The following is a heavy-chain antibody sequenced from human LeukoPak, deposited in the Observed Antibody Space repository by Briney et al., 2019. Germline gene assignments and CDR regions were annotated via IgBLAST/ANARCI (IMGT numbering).Heavy chain of an antibody. CDR1: GFTFSSYA. Sequence: QPGGSLRLSCAASGFTFSSYAMSWVRQAPGKGLEWVSAISGPAGSWDYADSVKGRFTIFRDNSKNTLFLQMNSLRAEDTAIYYCAKKVGLVSAPLYYFDVWGQGTLVTVSS. D-gene: IGHD5/OR15-5a*01. V-gene: IGHV3-23*01. CDR3: AKKVGLVSAPLYYFDV. J-gene: IGHJ4*02. CDR2: ISGPAGSW.